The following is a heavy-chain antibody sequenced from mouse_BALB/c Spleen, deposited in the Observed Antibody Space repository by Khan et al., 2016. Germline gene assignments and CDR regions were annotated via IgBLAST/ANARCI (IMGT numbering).Heavy chain of an antibody. J-gene: IGHJ3*01. D-gene: IGHD2-4*01. CDR3: TRAGYDYPFAY. CDR2: INPSNGDT. CDR1: GYTFTSYY. Sequence: QVQLQQSGAELVKPGASVKLSCKASGYTFTSYYMYWVKQRPGQGLEWIGEINPSNGDTNFNERFKSKATLTVDKSSSTTHMQFSSLTSEDSAVYYGTRAGYDYPFAYWGQGTLVTVSA. V-gene: IGHV1S81*02.